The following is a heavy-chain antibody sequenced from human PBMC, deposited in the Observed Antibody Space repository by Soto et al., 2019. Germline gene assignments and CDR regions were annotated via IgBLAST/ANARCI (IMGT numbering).Heavy chain of an antibody. CDR1: GFPFTNSA. Sequence: SVEVSSKASGFPFTNSAPQSVRQARGQRLEWIGWIIVASGRTNYSREVQERVTISRYTSTSTAYMELSGLRSEDTAVYYCVAEMYSGGGCCSFDFWGQGTMVTVSS. CDR3: VAEMYSGGGCCSFDF. CDR2: IIVASGRT. V-gene: IGHV1-58*01. J-gene: IGHJ3*01. D-gene: IGHD2-21*02.